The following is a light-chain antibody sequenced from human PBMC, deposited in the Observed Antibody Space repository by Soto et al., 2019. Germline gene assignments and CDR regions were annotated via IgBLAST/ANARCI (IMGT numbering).Light chain of an antibody. J-gene: IGLJ1*01. CDR2: DVS. Sequence: QSALTQPASVSGSPGQSITISCTGTSSDVGGYNYVSWYQQHPGNAPKLMIYDVSNRPSGVSNRFSGSQSSNTASLTISGLQAEDYADYYCSSYTSSRTLEVFGTGTKVTVL. V-gene: IGLV2-14*01. CDR1: SSDVGGYNY. CDR3: SSYTSSRTLEV.